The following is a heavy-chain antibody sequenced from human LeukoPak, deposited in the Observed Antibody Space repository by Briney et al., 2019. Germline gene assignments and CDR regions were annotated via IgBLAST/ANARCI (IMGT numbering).Heavy chain of an antibody. J-gene: IGHJ4*02. Sequence: GGSLRLSCAASGFIFSDHWMSWVRQAPGKGLEWVANIKKDGSEKYYVDSVKGRFTISRDNSKNTLYLQMNSLRAEDTAVYYCLLHGNFDYWGQGTLVTVSS. CDR3: LLHGNFDY. CDR1: GFIFSDHW. CDR2: IKKDGSEK. V-gene: IGHV3-7*03. D-gene: IGHD2-15*01.